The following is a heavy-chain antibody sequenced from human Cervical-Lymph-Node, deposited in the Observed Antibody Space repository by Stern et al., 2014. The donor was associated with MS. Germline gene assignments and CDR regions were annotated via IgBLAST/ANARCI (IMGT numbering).Heavy chain of an antibody. CDR1: GFSFSRYA. CDR2: IWSDGSNP. D-gene: IGHD6-13*01. J-gene: IGHJ4*02. Sequence: VQLVESGGGVVQPGRSLRLSCAASGFSFSRYAMHWVRQAPGKGLEWVALIWSDGSNPYDADSVTGRFTISRDNFKNTLYLQMNSLRAEDTAVYYCASAYSSSHYYFDYWGQGTLVTVSS. CDR3: ASAYSSSHYYFDY. V-gene: IGHV3-33*01.